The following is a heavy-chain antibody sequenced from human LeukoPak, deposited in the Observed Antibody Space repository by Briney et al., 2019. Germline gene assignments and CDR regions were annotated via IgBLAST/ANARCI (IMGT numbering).Heavy chain of an antibody. CDR3: ARVFSNWNYLSWFDP. CDR2: IYYSGST. J-gene: IGHJ5*02. CDR1: GGSISSYY. D-gene: IGHD1-7*01. V-gene: IGHV4-59*01. Sequence: SETLSLTCTVSGGSISSYYWSWIRQPPGKGLEWIGYIYYSGSTNYNPSLKSRVTISVDTSKNQFSLKLSSVTAADTAVYYCARVFSNWNYLSWFDPWGQGTLVTVSS.